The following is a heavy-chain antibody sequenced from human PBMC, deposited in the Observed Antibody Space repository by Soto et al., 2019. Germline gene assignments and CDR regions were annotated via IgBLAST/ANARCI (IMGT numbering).Heavy chain of an antibody. V-gene: IGHV1-18*01. CDR2: TSAYNGNT. D-gene: IGHD2-15*01. J-gene: IGHJ5*02. CDR3: ARYLVEVLVAAMRWFDP. CDR1: GPTMTRPG. Sequence: APEKRSCKASGPTMTRPGISLVRQAPGQGLERMGWTSAYNGNTNYAQKPQGRVTMTTDTSTSTAYMELRSLRSDDTAVYYCARYLVEVLVAAMRWFDPWSQGTLVTGSS.